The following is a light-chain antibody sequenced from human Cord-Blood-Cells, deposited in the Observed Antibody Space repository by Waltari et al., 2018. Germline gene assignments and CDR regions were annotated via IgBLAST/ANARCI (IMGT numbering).Light chain of an antibody. Sequence: ITISCTGTSSDVGGYNYVSWYQQHPGKAPKLMIYDVSNRPSGVSNRFSGSKSGNTASLTISGLQAEDEADYYCSSYTSSSSYVFGTGTKVTVL. CDR1: SSDVGGYNY. V-gene: IGLV2-14*04. CDR3: SSYTSSSSYV. CDR2: DVS. J-gene: IGLJ1*01.